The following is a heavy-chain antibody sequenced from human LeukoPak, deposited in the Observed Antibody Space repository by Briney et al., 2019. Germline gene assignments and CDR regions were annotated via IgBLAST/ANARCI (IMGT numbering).Heavy chain of an antibody. CDR3: ARGRSTGYPYYFEY. Sequence: ASVKVSCKASVYTFTSYDINWVRQPTGQGLDWMGLMNPNSGSTGYAQKFQGRVTITRNTSISTAYMELSGLRSEDTAVYYCARGRSTGYPYYFEYWGQGTLVTVSS. CDR1: VYTFTSYD. J-gene: IGHJ4*02. CDR2: MNPNSGST. V-gene: IGHV1-8*03. D-gene: IGHD5-12*01.